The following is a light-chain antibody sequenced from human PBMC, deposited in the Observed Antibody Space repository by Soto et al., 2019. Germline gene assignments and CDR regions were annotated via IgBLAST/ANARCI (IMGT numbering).Light chain of an antibody. J-gene: IGKJ4*01. CDR2: AAS. CDR1: QSITTY. CDR3: QQIYSAPRT. V-gene: IGKV1-39*01. Sequence: DIQMTQSPSSLSASVGDRVTITCRASQSITTYLNWYRQKPGKAPHLLTYAASSLQSGVPSRFSGSGSETEFTLSISSLQPEDFATYFCQQIYSAPRTVGGGTKFDI.